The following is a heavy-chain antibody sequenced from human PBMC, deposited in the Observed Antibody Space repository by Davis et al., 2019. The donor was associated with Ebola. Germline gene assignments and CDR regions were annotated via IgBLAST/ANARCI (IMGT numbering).Heavy chain of an antibody. CDR2: IYYSGST. Sequence: GSLRLSCTVSGGSISSSSYYWGWIRQPPGKGLEWIGSIYYSGSTYYNPSLKSRVTISVDTSKNQFSLKLSSVTAADTAVYYCARARGEYNWFDPWSQGTLVTVSS. CDR3: ARARGEYNWFDP. J-gene: IGHJ5*02. CDR1: GGSISSSSYY. V-gene: IGHV4-39*07. D-gene: IGHD3-10*01.